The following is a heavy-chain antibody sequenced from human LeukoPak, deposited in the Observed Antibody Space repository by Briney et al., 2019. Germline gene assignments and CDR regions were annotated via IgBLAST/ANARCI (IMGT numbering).Heavy chain of an antibody. Sequence: PGGSLRLSCAASGFTFSSYAMHWVRQAPGKGLEWVAVISYDGSNKYYADSVKGRFTISRDNSKNTLYLQVNSLRAEDTAIYYCAKDWGYASGTYYTLWGQGTLVTVSS. CDR2: ISYDGSNK. J-gene: IGHJ4*02. CDR1: GFTFSSYA. D-gene: IGHD3-10*01. CDR3: AKDWGYASGTYYTL. V-gene: IGHV3-30-3*01.